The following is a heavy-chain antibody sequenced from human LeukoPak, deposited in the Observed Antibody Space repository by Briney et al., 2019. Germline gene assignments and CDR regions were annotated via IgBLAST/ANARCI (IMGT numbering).Heavy chain of an antibody. CDR2: ISSSGTYI. Sequence: GGSLRLSCAASGFTLNTYTMNWVRQAPGKGLEWVSSISSSGTYIYYAGSVKGRFTISRDNSKNTLSLQMNSLRAEDTAVYYCARDGDGADFDYWGQGTLVTVSS. V-gene: IGHV3-21*01. CDR3: ARDGDGADFDY. CDR1: GFTLNTYT. D-gene: IGHD5-24*01. J-gene: IGHJ4*02.